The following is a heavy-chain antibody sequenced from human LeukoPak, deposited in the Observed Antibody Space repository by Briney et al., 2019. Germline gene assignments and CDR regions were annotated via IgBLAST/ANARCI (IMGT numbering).Heavy chain of an antibody. V-gene: IGHV3-23*01. CDR3: AKVLSGYCSGGSCYADY. CDR2: ISGSAGGT. CDR1: GFTVSSNY. J-gene: IGHJ4*02. D-gene: IGHD2-15*01. Sequence: GGSLRLSCAASGFTVSSNYMSWVRQAPGKGLEWVSAISGSAGGTYYADSVKGRFTISRDNSKNTLYLQMSSLRAEDTAVYYCAKVLSGYCSGGSCYADYWGQGTLVTVSS.